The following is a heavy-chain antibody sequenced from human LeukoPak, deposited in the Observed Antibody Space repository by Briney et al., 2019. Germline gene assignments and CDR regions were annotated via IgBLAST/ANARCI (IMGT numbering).Heavy chain of an antibody. CDR1: GGSFSGYY. D-gene: IGHD6-13*01. CDR3: GRGGIAAAASGIDY. V-gene: IGHV4-34*01. CDR2: INHSGST. J-gene: IGHJ4*02. Sequence: SETLSLTCAVYGGSFSGYYWSWIRQPPGKGLEWIGEINHSGSTNYNPSLKSRVTISVDTSKNQFSLNLRSVTAADTAVYYCGRGGIAAAASGIDYWGQGTLVAVSS.